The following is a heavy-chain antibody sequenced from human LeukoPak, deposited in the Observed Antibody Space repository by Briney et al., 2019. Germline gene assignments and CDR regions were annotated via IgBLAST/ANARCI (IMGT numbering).Heavy chain of an antibody. CDR3: ARDRPVAGFDY. D-gene: IGHD6-19*01. Sequence: GGSLRLSCAASGFTFSSYSMNWVRQAPGKGLEWVSYISSSSSTIYYADSVKGRFTISRDNAKNSLYLQMNSLGAEDTAVYYCARDRPVAGFDYWGQGTLVTVSS. CDR2: ISSSSSTI. V-gene: IGHV3-48*01. CDR1: GFTFSSYS. J-gene: IGHJ4*02.